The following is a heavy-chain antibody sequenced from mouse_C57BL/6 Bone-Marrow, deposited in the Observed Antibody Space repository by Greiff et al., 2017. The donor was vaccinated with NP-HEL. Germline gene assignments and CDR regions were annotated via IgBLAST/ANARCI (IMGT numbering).Heavy chain of an antibody. CDR2: IYPRSGNT. D-gene: IGHD1-1*01. CDR3: ARSHYYGSSYGYAMDY. V-gene: IGHV1-81*01. J-gene: IGHJ4*01. CDR1: SYTFTSYG. Sequence: QVHVKQSGAELARPGASVKLSCKASSYTFTSYGISWVKQRTGQGLEWIGEIYPRSGNTYYNEKFKGKATLTADKSSSTAYMELRSLTSEDSAVYFCARSHYYGSSYGYAMDYWGQGTSVTVSS.